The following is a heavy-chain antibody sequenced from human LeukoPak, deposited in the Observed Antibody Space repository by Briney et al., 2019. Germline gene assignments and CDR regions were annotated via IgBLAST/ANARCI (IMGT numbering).Heavy chain of an antibody. CDR3: ARAPKYSYGPLYYFDY. Sequence: SETLSLTCTVSGDSISSNNYYWAWIRQSPEKGLEWIGSIYYRGSTYYNPSLKSRVTISVDTSKNQFSLKLSSVTAADTAVYYCARAPKYSYGPLYYFDYWGQGTLVTVSS. CDR2: IYYRGST. V-gene: IGHV4-39*07. J-gene: IGHJ4*02. CDR1: GDSISSNNYY. D-gene: IGHD5-18*01.